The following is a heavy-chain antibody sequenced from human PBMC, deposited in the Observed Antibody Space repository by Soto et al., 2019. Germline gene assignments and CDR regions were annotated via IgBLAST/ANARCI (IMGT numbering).Heavy chain of an antibody. CDR2: IYWDDDK. CDR3: AHMGPTYYYDSSGYYYFGY. D-gene: IGHD3-22*01. J-gene: IGHJ4*02. Sequence: QITLKESGPTLVKPTQTLTLTCTFSGFSLSTSGVGVGWIRQPPGKALEWLALIYWDDDKRYSPSLKSRLTITKDTSKNQVVLTMTNMDPVDTATYYRAHMGPTYYYDSSGYYYFGYWGQGTLVTVSS. V-gene: IGHV2-5*02. CDR1: GFSLSTSGVG.